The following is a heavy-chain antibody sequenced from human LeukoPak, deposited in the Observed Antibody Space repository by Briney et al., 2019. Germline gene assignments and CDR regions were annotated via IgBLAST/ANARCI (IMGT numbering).Heavy chain of an antibody. J-gene: IGHJ4*02. CDR2: ISSSSSYI. V-gene: IGHV3-21*01. D-gene: IGHD3-22*01. CDR1: GFTFSSYS. Sequence: GGSLRLSCAASGFTFSSYSMNWVRQAPGKGLEWVSSISSSSSYIYYADSVKGRFTISRDNPKNSLYLQMNSLRAEDTAVYYSASLVVSNQGGDYTFDYWGQGTLVTVSS. CDR3: ASLVVSNQGGDYTFDY.